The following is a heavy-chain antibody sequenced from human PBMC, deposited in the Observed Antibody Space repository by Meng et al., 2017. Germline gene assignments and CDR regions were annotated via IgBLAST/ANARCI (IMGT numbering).Heavy chain of an antibody. CDR2: IYPGDSDT. CDR1: GYSFTSYW. J-gene: IGHJ6*02. Sequence: GSLRLSCKVSGYSFTSYWIGWVRQMPGKGLEWMGIIYPGDSDTRYSPSFQGQVTISADKSINTAYLQWSSLKASDTAMYYCARQWGYPIYGMDVWGQGTTVTVSS. CDR3: ARQWGYPIYGMDV. D-gene: IGHD5-12*01. V-gene: IGHV5-51*01.